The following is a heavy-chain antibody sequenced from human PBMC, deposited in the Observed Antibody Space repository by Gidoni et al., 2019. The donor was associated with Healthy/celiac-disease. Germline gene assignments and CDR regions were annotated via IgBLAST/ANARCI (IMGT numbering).Heavy chain of an antibody. Sequence: EVQLVASGGGLVQRVGSRRLACAASGFAVSCYAINWLRQAPGKGLVCVSYISSSGSTIYYADPVKCRFTISRDNAKNSLYLQMNSLRAEDSAVYYCAREKEYATFMDVWGQGTTVTVSS. J-gene: IGHJ6*02. CDR3: AREKEYATFMDV. CDR1: GFAVSCYA. D-gene: IGHD2-8*01. CDR2: ISSSGSTI. V-gene: IGHV3-48*03.